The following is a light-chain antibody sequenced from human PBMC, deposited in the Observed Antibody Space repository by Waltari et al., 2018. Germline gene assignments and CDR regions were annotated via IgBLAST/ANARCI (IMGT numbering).Light chain of an antibody. J-gene: IGLJ3*02. V-gene: IGLV1-40*01. CDR1: SSNIGAGYD. CDR2: GNS. CDR3: QSYDSLSGSM. Sequence: QSVLTQPPSVSVAPGQRVTISCTGSSSNIGAGYDVHWYQHLPGKVPKLLIYGNSARPSGVPLRFSGSKSGTSAYLAITGLQAEDEATYYCQSYDSLSGSMFGGGTKLTVL.